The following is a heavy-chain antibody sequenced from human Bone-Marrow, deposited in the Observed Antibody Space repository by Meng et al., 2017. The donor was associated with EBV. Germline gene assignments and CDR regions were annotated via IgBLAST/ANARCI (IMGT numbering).Heavy chain of an antibody. CDR3: ARPFPSWQSPRLDPFGA. CDR2: VHYTGST. J-gene: IGHJ5*02. D-gene: IGHD6-19*01. V-gene: IGHV4-39*01. Sequence: LRRRGSGPGEVTPSDPLSLTCAVSGDSISSFYYWGWIRQPPGRGLEWIGSVHYTGSTYYSPSLKSRVTVSVDTSKNQFSLRLTSVTAADTAVYYCARPFPSWQSPRLDPFGAWGQGTLVTVSS. CDR1: GDSISSFYY.